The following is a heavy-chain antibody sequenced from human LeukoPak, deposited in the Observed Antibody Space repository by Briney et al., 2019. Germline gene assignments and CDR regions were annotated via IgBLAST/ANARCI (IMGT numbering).Heavy chain of an antibody. V-gene: IGHV4-59*01. J-gene: IGHJ5*02. Sequence: SQTLSLTCAVSGGSISSYYWSWIRQPPGKGLEWIACISYSGSTKYNPSLKSRVTISVDTSKNQLSLKLSSVTAADTAVYYCAREPGFDSSGYLNWFDPWGQGTLVTVSS. CDR1: GGSISSYY. CDR2: ISYSGST. CDR3: AREPGFDSSGYLNWFDP. D-gene: IGHD3-22*01.